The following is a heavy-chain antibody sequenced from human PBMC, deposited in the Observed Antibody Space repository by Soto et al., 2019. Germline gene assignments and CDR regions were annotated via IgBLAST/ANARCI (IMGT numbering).Heavy chain of an antibody. CDR1: GGSISIYY. D-gene: IGHD6-13*01. CDR3: ARAVPFGIAEAGPFHRHTKFDY. CDR2: IYYSGST. Sequence: PSETLSVTCTDYGGSISIYYWSLIRQPPGKGLEPTGYIYYSGSTNCNPSLKSRVTISVDTSKDQFSLKLSSVTAADTAVYYCARAVPFGIAEAGPFHRHTKFDYWGQGTMVPVSS. V-gene: IGHV4-59*01. J-gene: IGHJ4*02.